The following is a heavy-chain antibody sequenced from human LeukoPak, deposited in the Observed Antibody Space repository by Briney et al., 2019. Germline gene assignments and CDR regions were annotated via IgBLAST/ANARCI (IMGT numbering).Heavy chain of an antibody. D-gene: IGHD3-3*02. J-gene: IGHJ4*02. CDR1: GFTFSSYW. CDR2: IKQDGREK. V-gene: IGHV3-7*01. CDR3: ARDQGILGY. Sequence: GGSLRLSCAGSGFTFSSYWMSWIRQAPGKGPEWVANIKQDGREKHYVDSVKGRFTISRDNAKNSLYLQMNSLRAEDTAVYYCARDQGILGYWGQGTLVTVSS.